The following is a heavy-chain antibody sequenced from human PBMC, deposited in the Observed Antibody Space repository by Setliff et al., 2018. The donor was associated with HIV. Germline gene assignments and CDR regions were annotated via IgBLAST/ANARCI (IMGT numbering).Heavy chain of an antibody. CDR3: ARLQKLDDIYYLDD. J-gene: IGHJ4*02. V-gene: IGHV4-31*03. CDR1: GDSISSGDYF. D-gene: IGHD4-4*01. CDR2: ISYRGTT. Sequence: SETLSLTCTVSGDSISSGDYFWSWIRQHPGKGLEWIGYISYRGTTYYNPSFKSRVTMSMDTSKNQVSLKLTSVTAADTAVHFCARLQKLDDIYYLDDWGQGTLVTVSS.